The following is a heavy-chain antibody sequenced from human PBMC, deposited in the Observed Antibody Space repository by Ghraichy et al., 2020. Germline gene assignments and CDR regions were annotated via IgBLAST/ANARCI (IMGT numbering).Heavy chain of an antibody. J-gene: IGHJ5*02. D-gene: IGHD2-15*01. CDR2: INHSGST. CDR1: GGSFSGYY. V-gene: IGHV4-34*01. CDR3: ARVAVVVVAGGDNWFDP. Sequence: SLTCVVYGGSFSGYYWSWIRQPPGKGLEWIGEINHSGSTNYNPSLKSRVTISVDTSKNQFSLKLSSVTAADTAVYYCARVAVVVVAGGDNWFDPWGQGTLVTVSS.